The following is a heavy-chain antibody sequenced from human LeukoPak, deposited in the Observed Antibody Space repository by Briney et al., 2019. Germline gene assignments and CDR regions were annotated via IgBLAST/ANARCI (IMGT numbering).Heavy chain of an antibody. Sequence: GSLRLPCAASGFALDTYSMNWVRQAPGKGLEWLSYINVRYGVIHYADSVRGRFTISSDKAKASVYMQMNRLRDEDTAVYYCARDFDWAFDHWGQGTLVTVSS. D-gene: IGHD3-9*01. V-gene: IGHV3-48*02. J-gene: IGHJ4*02. CDR3: ARDFDWAFDH. CDR2: INVRYGVI. CDR1: GFALDTYS.